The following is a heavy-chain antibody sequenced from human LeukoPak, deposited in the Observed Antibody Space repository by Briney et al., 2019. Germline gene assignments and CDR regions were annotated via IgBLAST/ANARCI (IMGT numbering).Heavy chain of an antibody. V-gene: IGHV3-48*01. Sequence: GGSLRLSCAASGFIFSQYSINWVRQAPGKGLEWVSHIRSTGDTFYADSVKGRFTISRDNARNSLYLQMNSLRAEDTALYYCARDAGNSGYGCDLWGQGTLVTVSS. J-gene: IGHJ5*02. CDR1: GFIFSQYS. CDR2: IRSTGDT. D-gene: IGHD5-12*01. CDR3: ARDAGNSGYGCDL.